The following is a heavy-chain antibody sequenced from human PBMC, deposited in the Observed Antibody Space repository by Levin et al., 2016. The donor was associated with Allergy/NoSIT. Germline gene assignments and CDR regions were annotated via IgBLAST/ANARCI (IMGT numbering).Heavy chain of an antibody. V-gene: IGHV4-59*12. CDR2: IYYRESP. D-gene: IGHD6-19*01. J-gene: IGHJ3*01. Sequence: WIRQPPGKGLEWLGNIYYRESPTYNPSIKSRVTISVDTSKNQFSLRLKSVTAADTAVYYCATPAEQWLSFDAWGPGTMVTVSS. CDR3: ATPAEQWLSFDA.